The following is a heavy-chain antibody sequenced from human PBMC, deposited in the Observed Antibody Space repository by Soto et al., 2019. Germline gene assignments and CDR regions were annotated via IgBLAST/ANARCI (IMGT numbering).Heavy chain of an antibody. CDR3: ARDLGAPGRGSAVGYYYHYGMDA. CDR1: EFTFSSYW. J-gene: IGHJ6*02. V-gene: IGHV3-7*05. Sequence: EVQLVESGGGLVQPGGSLRLSCAASEFTFSSYWMNWVRQAPGKGLEWVANIKEDGSEKYYVDSVKGRFTISRDNAKNSLYLQMNSLRGEDTAVYYCARDLGAPGRGSAVGYYYHYGMDAWGQGTTVTVSS. D-gene: IGHD2-2*01. CDR2: IKEDGSEK.